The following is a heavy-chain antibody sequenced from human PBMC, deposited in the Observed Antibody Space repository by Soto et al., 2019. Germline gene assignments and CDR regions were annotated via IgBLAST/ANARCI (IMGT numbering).Heavy chain of an antibody. D-gene: IGHD4-4*01. CDR1: GYIFTSYA. J-gene: IGHJ4*02. CDR2: INAGNGDT. CDR3: ARELQGLYYFDF. V-gene: IGHV1-3*01. Sequence: ASVKVSFKTSGYIFTSYAMHWVRQAPGQRLEWMGWINAGNGDTKYSQKFQGRVTITRDTSANTGFMELSSLRSEDTAIYYCARELQGLYYFDFWGQGTLVTVSS.